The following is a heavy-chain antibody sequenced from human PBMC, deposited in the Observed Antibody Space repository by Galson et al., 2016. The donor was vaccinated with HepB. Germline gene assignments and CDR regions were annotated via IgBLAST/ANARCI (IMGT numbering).Heavy chain of an antibody. Sequence: SVKVSCKVSGYILSKMSMHWVRQAPGKGLEWMGGFHPADGETIYAQKFQGRVTMTEDISTDIAHMELRSLRSEDTAVYYCATGFCRRSGCFFDYWGQGIRVTVSS. CDR1: GYILSKMS. J-gene: IGHJ4*02. CDR2: FHPADGET. V-gene: IGHV1-24*01. D-gene: IGHD2-15*01. CDR3: ATGFCRRSGCFFDY.